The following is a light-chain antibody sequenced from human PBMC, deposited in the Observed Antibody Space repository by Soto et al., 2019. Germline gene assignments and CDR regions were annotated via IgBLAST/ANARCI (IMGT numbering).Light chain of an antibody. J-gene: IGLJ1*01. CDR1: SSDVGGYNY. V-gene: IGLV2-14*01. Sequence: QSVLTQPASVSGSPGQSITISCTGTSSDVGGYNYVSWYQQHPGKAPKLMIYDVSNRPSGVSNRFSGSKSGNTASLTISGLQAEDEADYYCSSYTISSIPVLGTGTKVTVL. CDR2: DVS. CDR3: SSYTISSIPV.